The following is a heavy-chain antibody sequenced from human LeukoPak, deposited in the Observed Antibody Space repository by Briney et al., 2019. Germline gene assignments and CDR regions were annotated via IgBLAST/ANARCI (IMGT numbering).Heavy chain of an antibody. CDR1: GYTFTGYY. Sequence: ASVKVSCKASGYTFTGYYIHWVRQAPGQGLEWMGWINPNSGGTNYAQKFQGRVTMTRDTSISTAYMELSRLRSDDTAVYFCARTGSDYSEHYFDYWGQGTLVTVSS. V-gene: IGHV1-2*02. D-gene: IGHD3-22*01. J-gene: IGHJ4*02. CDR3: ARTGSDYSEHYFDY. CDR2: INPNSGGT.